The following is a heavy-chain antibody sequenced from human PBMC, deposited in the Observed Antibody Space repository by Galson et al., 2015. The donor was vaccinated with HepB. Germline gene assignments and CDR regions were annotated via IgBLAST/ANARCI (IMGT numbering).Heavy chain of an antibody. V-gene: IGHV1-2*02. D-gene: IGHD2-2*01. CDR1: GGTFSSYA. CDR2: INPNSGGT. CDR3: ARDIARYRVPAAGLGY. J-gene: IGHJ4*02. Sequence: SVKVSCKASGGTFSSYAISWVRQAPGQGLEWMGWINPNSGGTNYAQKFQGRVTMTRDTSISTAYMELSRLRSDDTAVYYCARDIARYRVPAAGLGYWGQGTLVTVSS.